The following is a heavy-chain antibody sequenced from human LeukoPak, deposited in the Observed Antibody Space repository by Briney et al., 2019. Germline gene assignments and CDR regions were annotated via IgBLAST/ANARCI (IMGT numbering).Heavy chain of an antibody. D-gene: IGHD5-18*01. V-gene: IGHV3-33*01. CDR1: GFTFSSYG. J-gene: IGHJ4*02. CDR2: IWSDGSNK. CDR3: ARDGYSFGSLDY. Sequence: GRSLRLSCAASGFTFSSYGMHWVRQVPGKGLEWVAIIWSDGSNKYYADAVKDRFTISRDNSKNTMYLQMNSLRAEDTAMYYCARDGYSFGSLDYWGQGTLVTVSS.